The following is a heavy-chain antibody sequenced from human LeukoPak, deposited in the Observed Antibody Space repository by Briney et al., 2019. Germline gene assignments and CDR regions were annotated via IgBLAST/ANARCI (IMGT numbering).Heavy chain of an antibody. V-gene: IGHV3-21*01. CDR3: ARETEPYFDY. CDR2: ISSSSSYI. CDR1: GFTFSSYS. D-gene: IGHD1-26*01. J-gene: IGHJ4*02. Sequence: PGGSLRLSCAASGFTFSSYSMNWVRQAPGKGLEWVSSISSSSSYIYYADSVKGRFTISRDDAKNSLCLQMNSLRAEDTAVYYCARETEPYFDYWGQGTLVTVSS.